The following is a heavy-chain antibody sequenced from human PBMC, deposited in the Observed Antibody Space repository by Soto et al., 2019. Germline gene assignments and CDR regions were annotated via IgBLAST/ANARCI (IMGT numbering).Heavy chain of an antibody. D-gene: IGHD3-3*01. CDR1: GGSISGYY. V-gene: IGHV4-59*01. CDR2: IHYSGST. J-gene: IGHJ5*01. Sequence: SETLSLTCTVSGGSISGYYGSWIRQPPGKGLEWIGYIHYSGSTNYSPSLKTRLTISVDTSKNQFSLRLNSVTAADTAVYYCARTTDYYGANSADSWGQGTLVTVSS. CDR3: ARTTDYYGANSADS.